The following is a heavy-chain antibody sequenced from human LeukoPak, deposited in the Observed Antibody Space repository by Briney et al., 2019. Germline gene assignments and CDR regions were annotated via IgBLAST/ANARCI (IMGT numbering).Heavy chain of an antibody. V-gene: IGHV3-21*01. J-gene: IGHJ4*02. CDR1: GFTFSSYS. Sequence: GGSLRLSCAASGFTFSSYSMNWVRQAPGKGLEWVSSISGSSYYIYYADSVKGRFTISRDDAKNSLYLQMNSLRAEDTAVYYCARRRYCSSTSCYAYCSGGSCYWGYFDYWGQGTLVTVSS. CDR2: ISGSSYYI. CDR3: ARRRYCSSTSCYAYCSGGSCYWGYFDY. D-gene: IGHD2-15*01.